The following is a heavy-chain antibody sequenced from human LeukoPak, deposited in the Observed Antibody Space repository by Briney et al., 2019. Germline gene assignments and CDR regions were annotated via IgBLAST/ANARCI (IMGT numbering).Heavy chain of an antibody. J-gene: IGHJ4*02. CDR1: VGTLSSYA. Sequence: SVTVSCKPSVGTLSSYAISWVRQAPGQGLEWMGGIIPIFGTANYAQKFHGRVTITTDESTSTAYMELSSLRSEDTAVYYCARGRESHYDFWSGPLDYWGQGTLVTVSS. CDR3: ARGRESHYDFWSGPLDY. CDR2: IIPIFGTA. D-gene: IGHD3-3*01. V-gene: IGHV1-69*05.